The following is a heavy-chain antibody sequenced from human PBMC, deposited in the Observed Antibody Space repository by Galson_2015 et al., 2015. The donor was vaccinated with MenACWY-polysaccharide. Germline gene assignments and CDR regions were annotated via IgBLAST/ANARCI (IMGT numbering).Heavy chain of an antibody. Sequence: SLRLSCATSGFTFSNAWMSWVRQAPGKGLEWVGRIESKYNGGTTDYAAPVKGRFSISRDDSQSTAYLQMNSLRTDDTGIYYCTTWGRDVYWGQGTVVTVSP. J-gene: IGHJ4*02. V-gene: IGHV3-15*04. D-gene: IGHD3-10*01. CDR1: GFTFSNAW. CDR3: TTWGRDVY. CDR2: IESKYNGGTT.